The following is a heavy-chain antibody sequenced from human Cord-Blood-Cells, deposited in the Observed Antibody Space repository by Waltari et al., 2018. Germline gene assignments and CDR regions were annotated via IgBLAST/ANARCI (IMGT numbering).Heavy chain of an antibody. J-gene: IGHJ6*03. V-gene: IGHV1-2*02. CDR2: INPNSGGT. CDR3: ARDLYAFSSSYYYYYMDV. D-gene: IGHD6-6*01. CDR1: GYTFTGYY. Sequence: QVQLVQSGAEVKKPGASVKVSCKASGYTFTGYYMHWVRQAPGQGLEWMGWINPNSGGTNYAQKFQGRVTMTRDTSISTAYMELSRLRSDDTAVYYCARDLYAFSSSYYYYYMDVWGKGTTVTVSS.